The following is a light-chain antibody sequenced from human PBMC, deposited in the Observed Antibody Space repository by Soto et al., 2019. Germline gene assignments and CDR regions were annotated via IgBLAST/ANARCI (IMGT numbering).Light chain of an antibody. V-gene: IGLV1-44*01. CDR1: IXNIGRNT. Sequence: QSVLTQPPSASGTPGQRVTISCSGSIXNIGRNTVNWYQQVPGTAPRLLIYRNNQRPSGVPDRFSASKSGTSASLAINGLQSEDEADYYCAPWDDSLNGWVFGGGTQLTVL. CDR2: RNN. J-gene: IGLJ3*02. CDR3: APWDDSLNGWV.